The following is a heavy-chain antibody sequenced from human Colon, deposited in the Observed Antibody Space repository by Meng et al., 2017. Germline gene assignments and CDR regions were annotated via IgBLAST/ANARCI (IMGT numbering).Heavy chain of an antibody. CDR2: IYYTGST. Sequence: VQLPESGPGLVKPSETLSLTGTVSGGSISGNYWSWIRQSPGRGLEWIAYIYYTGSTNYNPSFKSRATISVDTSKNQFSLNLASVTAADTAVYYCAKYDRPPYCFEYWGQGTLVTVSS. CDR1: GGSISGNY. CDR3: AKYDRPPYCFEY. J-gene: IGHJ4*02. V-gene: IGHV4-59*01. D-gene: IGHD2-15*01.